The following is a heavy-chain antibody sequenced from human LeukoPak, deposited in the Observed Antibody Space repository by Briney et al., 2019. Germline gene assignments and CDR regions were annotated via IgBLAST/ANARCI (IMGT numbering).Heavy chain of an antibody. CDR2: IYYSGST. D-gene: IGHD2-2*02. CDR1: GGSISSGDYY. V-gene: IGHV4-30-4*08. CDR3: ARQGVCSSTSCYRGGAFDI. Sequence: SETLSLTCTVSGGSISSGDYYWSWIRQPPGKGLEWIGYIYYSGSTYYNPSLKSRVTMSVDTSKNQFSLKLSSVTAADTAVYYCARQGVCSSTSCYRGGAFDIWGQGTMVTVSS. J-gene: IGHJ3*02.